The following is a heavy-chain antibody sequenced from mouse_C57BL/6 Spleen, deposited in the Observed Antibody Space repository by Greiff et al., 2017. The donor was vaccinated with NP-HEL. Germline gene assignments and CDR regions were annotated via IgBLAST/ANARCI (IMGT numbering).Heavy chain of an antibody. CDR3: ARAGTAHYFDY. D-gene: IGHD4-1*01. Sequence: VQLQQSGPELVKPGASVKISCKASGYTFTDYYMNWVKQSHGKSLEWIGDINPNNGGTSYNQKFKGKATLTVDKSSSTAYMELRSLTSEDSAVYYCARAGTAHYFDYWGQGTTLTVSS. CDR2: INPNNGGT. V-gene: IGHV1-26*01. J-gene: IGHJ2*01. CDR1: GYTFTDYY.